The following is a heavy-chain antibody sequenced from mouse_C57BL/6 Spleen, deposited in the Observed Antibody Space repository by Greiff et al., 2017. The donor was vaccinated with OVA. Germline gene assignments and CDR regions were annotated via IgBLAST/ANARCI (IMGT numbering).Heavy chain of an antibody. J-gene: IGHJ2*01. Sequence: QVQLQQSGAELVRPGASVTLSCKASGYTFTDYEMHWVKQTPVHGLEWIGAIDPETGGTAYNQKFKGKAILTADKSSSTAYMQLSSLTSEDSAVYYCASYYYGSSWNYWGQGTTLTVSS. CDR1: GYTFTDYE. V-gene: IGHV1-15*01. CDR3: ASYYYGSSWNY. D-gene: IGHD1-1*01. CDR2: IDPETGGT.